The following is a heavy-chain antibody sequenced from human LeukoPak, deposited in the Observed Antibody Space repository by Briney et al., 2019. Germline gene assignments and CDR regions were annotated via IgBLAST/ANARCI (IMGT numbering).Heavy chain of an antibody. CDR2: FSSRTGSI. J-gene: IGHJ4*02. CDR1: GFTFSNYS. V-gene: IGHV3-21*01. CDR3: ARVSGIAAPEGY. Sequence: GGSLRLSCAASGFTFSNYSMNWVRQAPGKGLEWVSSFSSRTGSIYYADSVKGRFTISRDNAKNSLYLQMNSLRAEDTAVYYCARVSGIAAPEGYWGQGTLVTVSS. D-gene: IGHD6-13*01.